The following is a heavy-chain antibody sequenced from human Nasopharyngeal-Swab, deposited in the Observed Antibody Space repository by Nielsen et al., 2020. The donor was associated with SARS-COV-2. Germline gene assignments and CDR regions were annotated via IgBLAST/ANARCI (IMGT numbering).Heavy chain of an antibody. V-gene: IGHV3-49*04. CDR2: IRSKAYGGTT. CDR3: TRDIRVRGVPSDYYYGMDV. Sequence: GESLKISCTASGFTFGDYAMSWVRQAPGKGLEWVGFIRSKAYGGTTEYVASVKGRFTISRDDSKSIAYLQMNSLKTEDTAVYYCTRDIRVRGVPSDYYYGMDVWGQGTTVTVSS. J-gene: IGHJ6*02. CDR1: GFTFGDYA. D-gene: IGHD3-10*01.